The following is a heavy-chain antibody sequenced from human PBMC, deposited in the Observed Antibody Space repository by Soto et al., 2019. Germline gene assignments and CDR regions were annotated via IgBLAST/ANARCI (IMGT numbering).Heavy chain of an antibody. J-gene: IGHJ5*02. CDR1: GGSFRTYY. D-gene: IGHD2-21*02. CDR2: INHSGSS. V-gene: IGHV4-34*01. Sequence: SETLSLTCAVYGGSFRTYYWTWIRQPPGKGLEWIGEINHSGSSNCNPSLKSRVTISVDTSKNQFSLKLSSVTAADTAVYYFARGPAVPSSSASWAKGTLVPVSP. CDR3: ARGPAVPSSSAS.